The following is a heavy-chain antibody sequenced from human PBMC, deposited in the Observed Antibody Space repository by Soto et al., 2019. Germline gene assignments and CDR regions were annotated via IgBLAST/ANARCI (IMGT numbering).Heavy chain of an antibody. CDR1: GYTFTSYG. CDR3: ARGGYYDSSGARNYYFYGMNV. CDR2: ISPYDGYS. J-gene: IGHJ6*02. Sequence: QVQLVQSGAEVKKPGASVKASCKASGYTFTSYGINWVRQAPGQGLEWLGWISPYDGYSHYAQILQGRVSMTTDTSTKTAYMELRSLRSDDTAMYYCARGGYYDSSGARNYYFYGMNVWGQGTTVTVSS. D-gene: IGHD3-22*01. V-gene: IGHV1-18*01.